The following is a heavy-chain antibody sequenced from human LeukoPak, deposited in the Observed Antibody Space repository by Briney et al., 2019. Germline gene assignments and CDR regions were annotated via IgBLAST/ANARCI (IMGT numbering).Heavy chain of an antibody. Sequence: GRSLRLSCAASGFTFSSYVMHWVRQAPGKGLEWVAVISYDGGNKYYADSVKGRFTISRDNSKNTLYLQMNSLRSDDTAVYYCAKDYYDFWSGGYNYYYGMDVWGQGTTVTVSS. J-gene: IGHJ6*02. CDR3: AKDYYDFWSGGYNYYYGMDV. CDR1: GFTFSSYV. CDR2: ISYDGGNK. V-gene: IGHV3-30*18. D-gene: IGHD3-3*01.